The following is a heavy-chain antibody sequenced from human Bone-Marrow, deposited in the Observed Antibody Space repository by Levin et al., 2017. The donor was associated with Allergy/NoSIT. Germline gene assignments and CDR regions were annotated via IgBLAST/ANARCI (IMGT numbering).Heavy chain of an antibody. CDR2: ISGSGGST. V-gene: IGHV3-23*01. CDR3: AKDRRDIVVVVAATGGAFDI. D-gene: IGHD2-15*01. Sequence: GGSLRLSCAASGFTFSSYAMSWVRQAPGKGLEWVSAISGSGGSTYYADSVKGRFTISRDNSKNTLYLQMNSLRAEDTAVYYCAKDRRDIVVVVAATGGAFDIWGQGTMVTVSS. CDR1: GFTFSSYA. J-gene: IGHJ3*02.